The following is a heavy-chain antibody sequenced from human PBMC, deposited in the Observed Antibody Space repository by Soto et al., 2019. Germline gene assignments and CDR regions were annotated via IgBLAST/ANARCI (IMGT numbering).Heavy chain of an antibody. Sequence: SETLYLTCAVYGGSFSGYYWSWIRQPPGKGLEWIGEINHSGSTFYNPSLKSRATISVDTSKNQFSLKLSSVTAADTAVYYCARGRHYGSGSYLSYFDYWGQGTLVTVSS. CDR1: GGSFSGYY. CDR3: ARGRHYGSGSYLSYFDY. V-gene: IGHV4-34*09. CDR2: INHSGST. J-gene: IGHJ4*02. D-gene: IGHD3-10*01.